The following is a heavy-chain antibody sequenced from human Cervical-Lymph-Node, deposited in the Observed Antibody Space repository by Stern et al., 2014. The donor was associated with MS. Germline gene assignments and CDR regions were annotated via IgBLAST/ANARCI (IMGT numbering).Heavy chain of an antibody. CDR1: GFTFSSYW. J-gene: IGHJ5*02. D-gene: IGHD2-15*01. CDR2: IKEDGSET. V-gene: IGHV3-7*01. Sequence: EVQLEESGGGLVQPGGSLRLSCAASGFTFSSYWMNWVRQAPGKGLEWVANIKEDGSETYYVDSLKGRFTLPTDNATHPVYLQMNSLRAEDTAVYYCARGSDTWGQGTLVTVSS. CDR3: ARGSDT.